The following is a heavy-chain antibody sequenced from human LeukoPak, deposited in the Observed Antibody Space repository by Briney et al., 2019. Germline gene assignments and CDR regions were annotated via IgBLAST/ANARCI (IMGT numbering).Heavy chain of an antibody. D-gene: IGHD1-26*01. J-gene: IGHJ4*02. CDR3: AKDRSVVGATPTSPDN. Sequence: GGSLRLSCAASGFTFSSYAMSWVRQAPGKGLEWVSAIKGRFTISRDNSKNTLYLQMNSLRAEDTAVYYCAKDRSVVGATPTSPDNWGQGTPVTVSS. CDR2: I. CDR1: GFTFSSYA. V-gene: IGHV3-23*01.